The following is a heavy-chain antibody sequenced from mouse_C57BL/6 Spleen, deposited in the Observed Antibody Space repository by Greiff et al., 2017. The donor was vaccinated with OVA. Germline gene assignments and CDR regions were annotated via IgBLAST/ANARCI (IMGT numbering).Heavy chain of an antibody. J-gene: IGHJ3*01. CDR1: GYTFTDYE. Sequence: QVQLKQSGAELVRPGASVTLSCTASGYTFTDYEMHWVKQTPVHGLEWIGAIDPETGGTAYNQKFKGKAILTADKSSSTAYMDLRSLTSEDSAVYYCTRDSSGYVPFAYWGQGTLVTVSA. CDR3: TRDSSGYVPFAY. D-gene: IGHD3-2*02. V-gene: IGHV1-15*01. CDR2: IDPETGGT.